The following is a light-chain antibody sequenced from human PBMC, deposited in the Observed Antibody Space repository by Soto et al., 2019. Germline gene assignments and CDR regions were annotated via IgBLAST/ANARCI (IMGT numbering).Light chain of an antibody. CDR2: EVS. Sequence: QSALTQPASVSGSPGQSITISCTGTSSDVGGYNYVSWHQQHPGKAPILIIYEVSNRPSGISNRFSGSKSGSTASLTISGLQPEDEADYYCSSYTSTSTLYVFGTGTKVT. V-gene: IGLV2-14*03. J-gene: IGLJ1*01. CDR3: SSYTSTSTLYV. CDR1: SSDVGGYNY.